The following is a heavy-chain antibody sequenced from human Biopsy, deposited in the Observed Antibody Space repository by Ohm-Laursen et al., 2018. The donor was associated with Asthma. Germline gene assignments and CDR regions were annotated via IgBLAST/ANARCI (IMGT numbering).Heavy chain of an antibody. CDR3: ARGPELDV. CDR2: TNERGVT. Sequence: SETLSLTCDVYPGSFGGVFWTWIRQSPGKGLEWIGETNERGVTNNNPSLKSQVIISIDTYWNRVSLKLTSVTAADTAVYYCARGPELDVWGQGTTVTVSS. CDR1: PGSFGGVF. V-gene: IGHV4-34*01. J-gene: IGHJ6*02.